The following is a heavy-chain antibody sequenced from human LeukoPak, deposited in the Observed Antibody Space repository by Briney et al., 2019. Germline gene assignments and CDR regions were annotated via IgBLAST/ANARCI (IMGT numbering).Heavy chain of an antibody. CDR1: GYIFTNYW. CDR2: IYPADSDT. V-gene: IGHV5-51*01. CDR3: ARLVCSSTSCYSGFDY. D-gene: IGHD2-2*01. J-gene: IGHJ4*02. Sequence: PGESLKISCKGSGYIFTNYWIGWVRQMPEKGLEWMGIIYPADSDTRYSPSSQGQVTISADKSINSAYLQWSSLKASDTAMYYCARLVCSSTSCYSGFDYWGQGTLVTVSS.